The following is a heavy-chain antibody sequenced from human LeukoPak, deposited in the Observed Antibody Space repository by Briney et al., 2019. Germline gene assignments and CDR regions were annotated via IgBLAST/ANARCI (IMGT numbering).Heavy chain of an antibody. Sequence: GGSLRLSCAASGVTFSRYAMTWVRQAPGKGLEWVSGISVGGSDTSYADSVKGRFTISRDNSKNTLYLQMNSLRAEDTAVYYCAKIPYYYGMDVWGQGTSVTVSS. CDR2: ISVGGSDT. CDR3: AKIPYYYGMDV. V-gene: IGHV3-23*01. J-gene: IGHJ6*02. CDR1: GVTFSRYA.